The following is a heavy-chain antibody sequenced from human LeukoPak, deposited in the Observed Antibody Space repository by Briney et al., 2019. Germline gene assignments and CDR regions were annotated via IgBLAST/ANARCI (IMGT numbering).Heavy chain of an antibody. Sequence: GGSLRLSCAASGFTFSSYEVNWVRQAPGKGLEWVSYISSSGSTIYYADSVKGRFTISRDNAKKSLYLQMNSLRAEDTAVYYCARDCKLWFGELLSLYYYYGMDVWGKGTTVTVSS. CDR2: ISSSGSTI. D-gene: IGHD3-10*01. V-gene: IGHV3-48*03. CDR1: GFTFSSYE. CDR3: ARDCKLWFGELLSLYYYYGMDV. J-gene: IGHJ6*04.